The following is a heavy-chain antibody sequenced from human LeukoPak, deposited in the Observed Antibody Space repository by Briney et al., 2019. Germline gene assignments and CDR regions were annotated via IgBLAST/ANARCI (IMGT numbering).Heavy chain of an antibody. D-gene: IGHD2-21*02. Sequence: RSSETLSLTCAVYGGSFSGYYWSWIRQPPGKGLEWMGEIIHSGSTNYNPSLKSRVTISVDTSKNQFSLKLSSVTAADTAVYYCARAPCGGDCYSDYWGQGTLVTVSS. V-gene: IGHV4-34*12. CDR2: IIHSGST. CDR1: GGSFSGYY. J-gene: IGHJ4*02. CDR3: ARAPCGGDCYSDY.